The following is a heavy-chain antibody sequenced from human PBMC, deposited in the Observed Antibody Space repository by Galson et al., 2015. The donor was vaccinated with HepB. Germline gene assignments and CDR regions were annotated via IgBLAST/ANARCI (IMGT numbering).Heavy chain of an antibody. CDR1: GFTFDDYG. V-gene: IGHV3-20*04. Sequence: SLRLSCAASGFTFDDYGMSWVRQAPGKGLEWVSGINWNGGSTGYVDSVKGRFIISRDNAKNSLYLQMNSLRAEDTALYYCARDKGRSDAFDIWGQGTMVTVSS. J-gene: IGHJ3*02. CDR2: INWNGGST. D-gene: IGHD2-15*01. CDR3: ARDKGRSDAFDI.